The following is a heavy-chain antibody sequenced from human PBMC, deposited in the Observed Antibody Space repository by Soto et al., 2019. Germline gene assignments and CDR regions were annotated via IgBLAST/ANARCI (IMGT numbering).Heavy chain of an antibody. V-gene: IGHV4-28*01. CDR3: AGREIQGPIDY. CDR1: GYSISSIYW. J-gene: IGHJ4*02. Sequence: SETLSLTCALRGYSISSIYWWDRIGQPPAAGLERVGDIYYRGTTYYNPSLKSRVTMSVDTSKNQFSLKLTSVTAVDTAVYYCAGREIQGPIDYWGQG. D-gene: IGHD1-26*01. CDR2: IYYRGTT.